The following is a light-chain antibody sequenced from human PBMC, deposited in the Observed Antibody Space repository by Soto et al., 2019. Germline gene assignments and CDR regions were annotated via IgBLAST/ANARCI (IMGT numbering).Light chain of an antibody. CDR2: AAS. CDR3: QQSYSSPPT. CDR1: QTISSW. V-gene: IGKV1-39*01. Sequence: DIQITQSPSTLSGSVGDRVTITFRASQTISSWLAWYQQKPGKAPKLLIFAASSLQGGVPSRFSGSRSGPDFTLTISSLQPEDFATYYCQQSYSSPPTFGQGTKVDNK. J-gene: IGKJ1*01.